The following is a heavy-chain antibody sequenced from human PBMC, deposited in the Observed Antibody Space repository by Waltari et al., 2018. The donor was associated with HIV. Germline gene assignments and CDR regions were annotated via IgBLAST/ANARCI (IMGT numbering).Heavy chain of an antibody. V-gene: IGHV5-51*01. Sequence: QLVQSGGEVKQTGESMKISCKGSGCTFTNYWIAWGRQMRGKGLEWMGMLWPRDSETKYSPPFHGHVTISADRSTSTAYLQWSSLRASDTAMYYCASPKGGWLFAFDVWGQGTKVTVSS. CDR2: LWPRDSET. J-gene: IGHJ3*01. CDR3: ASPKGGWLFAFDV. D-gene: IGHD6-19*01. CDR1: GCTFTNYW.